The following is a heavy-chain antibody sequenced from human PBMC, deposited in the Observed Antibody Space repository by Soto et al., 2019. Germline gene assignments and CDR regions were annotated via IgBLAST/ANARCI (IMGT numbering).Heavy chain of an antibody. CDR2: IYHSGST. CDR3: ARASRNYFDY. J-gene: IGHJ4*02. CDR1: GDTITDYY. V-gene: IGHV4-59*01. Sequence: SETLSLTCTVSGDTITDYYWSWIRQPPGKGLEWIGYIYHSGSTYYNPSLKSRVTISIDTSKTQFSLKLSSVTAADTAVYYCARASRNYFDYWGQGALVTVSS.